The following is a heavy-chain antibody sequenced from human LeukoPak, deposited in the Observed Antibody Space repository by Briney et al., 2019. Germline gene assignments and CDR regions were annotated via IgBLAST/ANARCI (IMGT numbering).Heavy chain of an antibody. J-gene: IGHJ4*02. V-gene: IGHV1-69*13. CDR1: GGTFSSYA. D-gene: IGHD2-2*01. CDR3: AGSILGYCSSTSCFYYFDY. CDR2: IIPIFGTA. Sequence: SVTVSCKASGGTFSSYAISWVRQAPGQGLEWMGGIIPIFGTANYAQKFQGRVTITADESTSTAYMELSSLRSEDTAVYYCAGSILGYCSSTSCFYYFDYWGQGTLVTVSS.